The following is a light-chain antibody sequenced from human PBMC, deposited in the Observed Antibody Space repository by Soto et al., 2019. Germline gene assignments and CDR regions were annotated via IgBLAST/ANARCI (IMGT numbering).Light chain of an antibody. V-gene: IGKV1-39*01. CDR2: AAS. CDR3: QQSYSTLWT. CDR1: QGIKND. Sequence: DIQMTQSPSTLSASVGGRVTITCRSSQGIKNDLGWYQQKPGKAPKLLIYAASSLQSGVPSRFSGSGSGTDFTLTISSLQPEDFATYYCQQSYSTLWTFGQGTKVDIK. J-gene: IGKJ1*01.